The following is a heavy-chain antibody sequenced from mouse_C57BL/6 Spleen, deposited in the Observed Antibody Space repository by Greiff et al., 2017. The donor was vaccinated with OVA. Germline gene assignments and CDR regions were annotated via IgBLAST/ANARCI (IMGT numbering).Heavy chain of an antibody. CDR1: GYTFTDYN. D-gene: IGHD1-1*01. CDR3: ERGGSYYGSSLGYFDY. Sequence: VQLQQSGPELVKPGASVKMSCKASGYTFTDYNMHWVKQSHGKSLEWIGYINPNNGGTSYNQKFKGKATLTVNKSSSTAYMELRSLTSEDSAVYYCERGGSYYGSSLGYFDYWGQGTTLTVSS. J-gene: IGHJ2*01. V-gene: IGHV1-22*01. CDR2: INPNNGGT.